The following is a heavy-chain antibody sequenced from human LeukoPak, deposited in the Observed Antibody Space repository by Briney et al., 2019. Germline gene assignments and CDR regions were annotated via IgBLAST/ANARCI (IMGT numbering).Heavy chain of an antibody. CDR3: ARGGFCTNGACYTNYYFDY. Sequence: PGGSLRLSWAASGFTFSSYGMHWVRQAPGKELEWVAVIWYDGSNKYYADSVKGRFTISRDNSKNTLYLQMNSLRAEDTAMYYCARGGFCTNGACYTNYYFDYWGQGTLVTVSS. D-gene: IGHD2-8*01. CDR1: GFTFSSYG. V-gene: IGHV3-33*01. CDR2: IWYDGSNK. J-gene: IGHJ4*02.